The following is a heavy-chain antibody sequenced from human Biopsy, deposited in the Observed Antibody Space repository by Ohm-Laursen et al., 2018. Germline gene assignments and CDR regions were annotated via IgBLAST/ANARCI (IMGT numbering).Heavy chain of an antibody. Sequence: SVKVSCKASGGAFTNYAINWVRQAPGHGLEWMGGVITVSETTGYAERIQGRVTITADVTTTTAYMDLSGLRSEDTAVYYCVAYPSSGFFENNDDFAMDVWGQGTTVIVSS. CDR3: VAYPSSGFFENNDDFAMDV. V-gene: IGHV1-69*13. D-gene: IGHD6-19*01. CDR2: VITVSETT. J-gene: IGHJ6*02. CDR1: GGAFTNYA.